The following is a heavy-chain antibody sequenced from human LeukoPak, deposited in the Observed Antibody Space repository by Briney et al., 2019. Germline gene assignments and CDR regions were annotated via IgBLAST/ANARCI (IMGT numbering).Heavy chain of an antibody. CDR3: ARVRRQWLVKNWFDP. CDR2: ISYDGSNK. CDR1: GFTFSSYA. Sequence: PGRSLRLSCAASGFTFSSYAMHWVRQAPGKGLEWVAVISYDGSNKYYADSVKGRFTISRDISKNTLYLQMNSLRAEDTAVYYCARVRRQWLVKNWFDPWGQGTLVTVSS. J-gene: IGHJ5*02. D-gene: IGHD6-19*01. V-gene: IGHV3-30*01.